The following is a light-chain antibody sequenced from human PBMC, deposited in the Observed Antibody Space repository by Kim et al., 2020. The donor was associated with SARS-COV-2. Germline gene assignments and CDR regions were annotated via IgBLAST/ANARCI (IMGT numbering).Light chain of an antibody. CDR3: QQYNTWPRT. Sequence: EIVMTQSPAALSVSPGEGATLSCRASQSVGINLVWYQLKPGQAPTLLVYHASTRAAGLPARFSGSGSGTDFTLTISGLQSEDFAVYYCQQYNTWPRTFGQGTKVDIK. CDR1: QSVGIN. V-gene: IGKV3-15*01. CDR2: HAS. J-gene: IGKJ1*01.